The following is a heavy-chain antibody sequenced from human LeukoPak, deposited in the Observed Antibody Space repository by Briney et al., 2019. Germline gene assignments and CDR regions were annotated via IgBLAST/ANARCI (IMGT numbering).Heavy chain of an antibody. CDR3: ATGSTLDS. Sequence: GASVKVSCKASGYTFIDYYIHWVQQAPAQGLEWMGRVDPDDGETIYAESFQGRVTMTADTSTDTAYMELSSLRSEDTAVYYCATGSTLDSWGQGTLVTVSS. V-gene: IGHV1-69-2*01. CDR2: VDPDDGET. D-gene: IGHD2-2*03. J-gene: IGHJ4*02. CDR1: GYTFIDYY.